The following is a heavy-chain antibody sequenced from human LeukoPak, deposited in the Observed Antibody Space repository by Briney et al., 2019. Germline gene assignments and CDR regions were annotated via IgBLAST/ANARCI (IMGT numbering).Heavy chain of an antibody. CDR1: GFTFSSYW. J-gene: IGHJ4*02. CDR3: ARDRSANSGSYLWFDY. V-gene: IGHV3-7*01. D-gene: IGHD1-26*01. CDR2: IKQDGSEK. Sequence: GGSLRLSCAASGFTFSSYWMSWVRQAPGKGLEWVANIKQDGSEKYYVDSVKGRFTISRDNAKNSLYLQMNSLRAEDTAVYYCARDRSANSGSYLWFDYWGQGTLVTVSS.